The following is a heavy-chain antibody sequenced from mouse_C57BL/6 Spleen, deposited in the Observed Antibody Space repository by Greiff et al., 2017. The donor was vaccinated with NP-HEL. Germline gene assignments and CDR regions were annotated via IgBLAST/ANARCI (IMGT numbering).Heavy chain of an antibody. D-gene: IGHD1-1*01. CDR1: GFSLTSYG. CDR3: AKNGGYYGYWYFDV. CDR2: IWSGGST. J-gene: IGHJ1*03. V-gene: IGHV2-4*01. Sequence: QVQLKQSGPGLVQPSQSLSITCTVSGFSLTSYGVHWVRQPPGKGLEWLGVIWSGGSTDYNAAFISRLSISKDNSKSQVFFKMNSLQADDTAIYYCAKNGGYYGYWYFDVWGTGTTVTVSS.